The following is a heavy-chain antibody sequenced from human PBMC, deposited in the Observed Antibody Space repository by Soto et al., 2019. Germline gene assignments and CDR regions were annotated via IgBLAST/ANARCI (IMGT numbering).Heavy chain of an antibody. CDR2: IIPIFGTA. CDR1: GGTFSSYA. V-gene: IGHV1-69*13. D-gene: IGHD4-4*01. J-gene: IGHJ6*02. Sequence: GASVKVSCKASGGTFSSYAISWVRQAPGQGLEWMGGIIPIFGTANYAQKFQGRVTITADESTSTAYMELSSLRSEDTAVYYCARDDYSNYYGMDVWGQGTTVTVSS. CDR3: ARDDYSNYYGMDV.